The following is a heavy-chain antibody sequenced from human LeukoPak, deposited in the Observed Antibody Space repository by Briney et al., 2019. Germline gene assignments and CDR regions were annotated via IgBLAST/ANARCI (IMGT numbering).Heavy chain of an antibody. Sequence: NPSETLSLTCTVSGGSISSYYWSWIRQPPGKGLEWIGYIYYSGSTNYNPSLKSRVTISVDTSKNQFSLKLSSVTAADTAVYYRARGWEGNWFDPWGQGTLVTVSS. CDR3: ARGWEGNWFDP. CDR2: IYYSGST. J-gene: IGHJ5*02. CDR1: GGSISSYY. V-gene: IGHV4-59*01. D-gene: IGHD1-26*01.